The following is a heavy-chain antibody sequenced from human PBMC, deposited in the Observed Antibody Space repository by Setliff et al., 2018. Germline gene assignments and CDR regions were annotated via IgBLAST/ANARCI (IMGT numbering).Heavy chain of an antibody. CDR1: GFTFNTYS. V-gene: IGHV3-48*01. D-gene: IGHD6-19*01. Sequence: QPGGSLRLSCAASGFTFNTYSMNWVRQAPGKGLEWISYISSSGITIYYADSVKGRFTISRDNSKNTLYLQMNSLRAEDTAVYYCAKDIDPLKQWLLQGLDYWGQGTLVTVSS. CDR2: ISSSGITI. J-gene: IGHJ4*02. CDR3: AKDIDPLKQWLLQGLDY.